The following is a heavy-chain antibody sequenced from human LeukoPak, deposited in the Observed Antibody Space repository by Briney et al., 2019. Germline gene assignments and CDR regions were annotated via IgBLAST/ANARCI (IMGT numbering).Heavy chain of an antibody. V-gene: IGHV3-21*04. J-gene: IGHJ4*02. CDR1: GFTFSSYS. Sequence: GGSLRLSCAASGFTFSSYSMNWVRQAPGKGLEWVSSISSSSSYIYYADSVKGRFTISRDNAKNSLYLQMNSLRAEDTAFYYCAKLPTYYYESSGYYHFDYWGQGNMVTVSS. CDR3: AKLPTYYYESSGYYHFDY. CDR2: ISSSSSYI. D-gene: IGHD3-22*01.